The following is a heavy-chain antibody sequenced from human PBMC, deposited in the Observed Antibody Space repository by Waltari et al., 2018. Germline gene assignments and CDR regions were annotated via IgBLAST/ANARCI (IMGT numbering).Heavy chain of an antibody. Sequence: QVQLVQSGAEVKKPGASVKVSCKASGYTFTSYAMHWVRQAPGQRLEWMGWINAGNGNTKDAQKFQGRVTITRDTSASTAYMELSSLRSEDTAVYYCARGYCSSTSCQPQRLLEWLLYSDYWGQGTLVTVSS. CDR1: GYTFTSYA. V-gene: IGHV1-3*01. D-gene: IGHD2-2*01. J-gene: IGHJ4*02. CDR3: ARGYCSSTSCQPQRLLEWLLYSDY. CDR2: INAGNGNT.